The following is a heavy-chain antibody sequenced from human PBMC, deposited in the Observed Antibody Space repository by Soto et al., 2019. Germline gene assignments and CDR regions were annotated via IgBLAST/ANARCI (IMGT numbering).Heavy chain of an antibody. CDR3: AKALRGSGTN. CDR1: GFSFSDYG. Sequence: QVQLVESGGGVVQPGRSLRLSCAASGFSFSDYGMHWVRQAPGKGLEWVAAVSYDGTNKYYADSVKGRFTISRDNSKNTLYLQMNSLRADDTAVYSCAKALRGSGTNWGQGTLVTVSS. CDR2: VSYDGTNK. J-gene: IGHJ4*02. V-gene: IGHV3-30*18. D-gene: IGHD3-10*01.